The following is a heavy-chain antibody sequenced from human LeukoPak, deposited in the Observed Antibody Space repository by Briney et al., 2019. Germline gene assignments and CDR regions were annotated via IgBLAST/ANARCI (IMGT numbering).Heavy chain of an antibody. CDR1: GYTFTSYD. D-gene: IGHD2-8*01. V-gene: IGHV1-8*03. Sequence: ASVKVSCKASGYTFTSYDINWVRQATGQGLEWMGWMNPNSGNTGYAQKFQGRVTITRNTSISTAYMELSSLRSEDTAVYYCAREGSTNGVCYPYYYYYMDVWGKGTTVTVSS. CDR3: AREGSTNGVCYPYYYYYMDV. J-gene: IGHJ6*03. CDR2: MNPNSGNT.